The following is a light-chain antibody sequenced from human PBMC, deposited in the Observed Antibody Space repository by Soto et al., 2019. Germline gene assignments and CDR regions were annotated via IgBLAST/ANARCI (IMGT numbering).Light chain of an antibody. J-gene: IGLJ1*01. V-gene: IGLV3-9*01. CDR1: NIGSKN. Sequence: SSELSQPLSVSVALGQTARITCGGNNIGSKNVHWYQQKPGQAPVLVIYGDSNRPSGIPERFSGSNSGNTATLTISRAQAGDEADYYCQLWDSSSYVFGTGTKLTVL. CDR2: GDS. CDR3: QLWDSSSYV.